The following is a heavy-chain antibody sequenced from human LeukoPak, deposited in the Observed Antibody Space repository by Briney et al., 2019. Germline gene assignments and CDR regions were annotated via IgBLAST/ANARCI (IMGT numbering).Heavy chain of an antibody. D-gene: IGHD4-23*01. Sequence: SETLSLTCTVSGASISNSNWWSWVRQPPGKGLEWIGEIFHGGSANYNPSLKSRVTISVDKSKNQFSLNLISVTAADTAVYYCLYGGNSGDWLYWGQGTLVTVSS. V-gene: IGHV4-4*02. CDR1: GASISNSNW. CDR2: IFHGGSA. CDR3: LYGGNSGDWLY. J-gene: IGHJ4*02.